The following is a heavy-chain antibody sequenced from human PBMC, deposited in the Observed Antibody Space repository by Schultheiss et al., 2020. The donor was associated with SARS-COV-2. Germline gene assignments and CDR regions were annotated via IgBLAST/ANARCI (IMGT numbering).Heavy chain of an antibody. J-gene: IGHJ6*02. Sequence: GSLRLSCAASGFTFSSYGMHWVRQAPGKGLEWVAVIWYDGSNKYYADSVKGRFTISRDNSKNTLYLQMNSLRAEDTAVYYCARVVAGRYYYGMDVWGQGTTVTVSS. V-gene: IGHV3-33*01. CDR3: ARVVAGRYYYGMDV. CDR1: GFTFSSYG. D-gene: IGHD5-12*01. CDR2: IWYDGSNK.